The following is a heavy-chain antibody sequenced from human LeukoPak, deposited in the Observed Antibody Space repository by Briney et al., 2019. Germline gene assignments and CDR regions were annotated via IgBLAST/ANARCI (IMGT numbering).Heavy chain of an antibody. V-gene: IGHV4-34*01. J-gene: IGHJ4*02. CDR1: GGSFSGYY. CDR3: ARDPLDFFDY. Sequence: SETLSLTCAVYGGSFSGYYWSWIRQPPGKGLEWIGEINHSGSTNYNPSLKSRVTISVDTSKNQFSLKLSSVTAADTAVYYCARDPLDFFDYWGQGTLVTVSS. CDR2: INHSGST.